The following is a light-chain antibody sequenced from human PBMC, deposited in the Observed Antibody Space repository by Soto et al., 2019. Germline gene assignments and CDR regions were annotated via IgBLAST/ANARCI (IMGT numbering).Light chain of an antibody. J-gene: IGKJ4*01. Sequence: DIQMTQSPSSVSASVGDRVTITCRASQDINSWLTWYQQKPGKAPKVLIYIASRLQPGVPSRFSGRGSGTDFSLTISNLQPKDFATYFCQQSKSFPLTFGGGTKVEIK. CDR2: IAS. CDR3: QQSKSFPLT. CDR1: QDINSW. V-gene: IGKV1-12*01.